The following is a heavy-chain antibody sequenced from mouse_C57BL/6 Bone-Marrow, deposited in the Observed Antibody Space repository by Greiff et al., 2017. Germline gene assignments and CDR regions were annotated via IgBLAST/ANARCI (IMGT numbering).Heavy chain of an antibody. J-gene: IGHJ2*01. CDR3: ARSITTVVFDY. D-gene: IGHD1-1*01. CDR1: GYTFTDYY. Sequence: EVQLQQSGPVLVKPGASVKMSCKASGYTFTDYYMNWVKQSHGKSLEWIGVINPYNGGTSYNQKFKGKATLPVDKSSSTAYIELNSLTSEDSAVYYCARSITTVVFDYWGQGTTLTVSS. CDR2: INPYNGGT. V-gene: IGHV1-19*01.